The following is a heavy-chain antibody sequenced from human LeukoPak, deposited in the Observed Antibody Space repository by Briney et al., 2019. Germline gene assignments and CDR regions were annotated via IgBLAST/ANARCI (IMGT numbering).Heavy chain of an antibody. CDR1: GGSINSGGYS. D-gene: IGHD3-3*01. Sequence: SQTLSLTCAVSGGSINSGGYSWSWIRQPPGKGLEWIGYIYHSGSTYYNPSLKSRVTISVDRSKNQFSLKLSSVTAADTAVYYCARARSGPTDYYYYGMDVWGQGTTVTVSS. CDR3: ARARSGPTDYYYYGMDV. J-gene: IGHJ6*02. V-gene: IGHV4-30-2*01. CDR2: IYHSGST.